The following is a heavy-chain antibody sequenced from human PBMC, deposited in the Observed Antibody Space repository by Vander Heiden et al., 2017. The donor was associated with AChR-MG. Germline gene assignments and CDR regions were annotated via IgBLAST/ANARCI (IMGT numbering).Heavy chain of an antibody. V-gene: IGHV3-7*03. CDR3: ARGWGSGLLADY. D-gene: IGHD3-22*01. CDR1: GFTSSSYW. Sequence: EVQLVESGGGLVQPGGSLRLSCAASGFTSSSYWMSWVRQAPGKGLEWVANIKQDGSEKYYVDSVKGRFTISRDNAKNSLYLQMNSLRAEDTAVYYCARGWGSGLLADYWGQGTLVTVSS. J-gene: IGHJ4*02. CDR2: IKQDGSEK.